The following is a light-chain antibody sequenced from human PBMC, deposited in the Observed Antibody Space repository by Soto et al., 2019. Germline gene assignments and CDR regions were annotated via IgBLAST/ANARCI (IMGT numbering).Light chain of an antibody. Sequence: TQSPGTLSLSPGETATLSCRASQSVKYNYLAWYQQRPGQAPRLLIYDASSRVAGIPDRFRGSGSGTDFTLTISRLEPQDFAAYFCQHYGYSAGTFGRGTKVEIK. CDR1: QSVKYNY. CDR2: DAS. J-gene: IGKJ1*01. V-gene: IGKV3-20*01. CDR3: QHYGYSAGT.